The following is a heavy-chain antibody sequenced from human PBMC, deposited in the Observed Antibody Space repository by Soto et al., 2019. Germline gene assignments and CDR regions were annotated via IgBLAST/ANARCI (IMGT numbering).Heavy chain of an antibody. J-gene: IGHJ6*02. CDR2: IIPIFGTA. D-gene: IGHD2-2*01. V-gene: IGHV1-69*01. CDR3: ARGNIVVVPAAIRDYYYYGMDV. CDR1: GGTFSSYA. Sequence: QVQLVQSGAEVKKPGSSVKVSCKASGGTFSSYAISWVRQAPGQGLEWMGGIIPIFGTANYAQKFQGRVTITADESTSTAYMELSSLRSEDTAVYYCARGNIVVVPAAIRDYYYYGMDVWGQGTLVTVSS.